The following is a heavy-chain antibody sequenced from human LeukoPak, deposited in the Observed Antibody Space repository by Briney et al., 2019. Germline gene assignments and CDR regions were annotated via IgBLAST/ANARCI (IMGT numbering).Heavy chain of an antibody. CDR2: ISGSGGST. Sequence: GGSLRLSCAASGFTFSSYAMSWVRQAPGKGLEWVSAISGSGGSTYYADSVKGRFTISRDNSKHTLYLQMNSLRAEDTAVYYCAKDILPVSRRMIVVVPFDYWGQGTLVTVSS. D-gene: IGHD3-22*01. J-gene: IGHJ4*02. V-gene: IGHV3-23*01. CDR3: AKDILPVSRRMIVVVPFDY. CDR1: GFTFSSYA.